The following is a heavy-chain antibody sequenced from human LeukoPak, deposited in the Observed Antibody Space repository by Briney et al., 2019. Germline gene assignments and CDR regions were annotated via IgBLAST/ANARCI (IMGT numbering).Heavy chain of an antibody. CDR2: IYYSGST. CDR3: ASLDCSSTSCNDAFDI. Sequence: SETLSLTCTVSGGSISSGGYYWSWIRQHPGKGLEWIGYIYYSGSTYYNPSLKSRVTISVDTSKNQFSLKLSSVTAADTAVYYCASLDCSSTSCNDAFDIWGQGTMVTVSS. D-gene: IGHD2-2*01. CDR1: GGSISSGGYY. V-gene: IGHV4-31*03. J-gene: IGHJ3*02.